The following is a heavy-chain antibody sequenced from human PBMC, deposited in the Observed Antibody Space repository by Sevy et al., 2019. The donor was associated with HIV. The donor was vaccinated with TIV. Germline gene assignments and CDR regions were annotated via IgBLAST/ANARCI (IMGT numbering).Heavy chain of an antibody. CDR1: GFTFSNYW. Sequence: GGSLRLSCAASGFTFSNYWMSWIRQTPGKGLERVATIKFDGSNTYYVDSVRGRLTISRDNARYSLHLQMNSLTAEDAGLYYSVRDRTSAEGSYYFVYWGRGALVTVSS. CDR3: VRDRTSAEGSYYFVY. J-gene: IGHJ4*02. D-gene: IGHD5-18*01. V-gene: IGHV3-7*01. CDR2: IKFDGSNT.